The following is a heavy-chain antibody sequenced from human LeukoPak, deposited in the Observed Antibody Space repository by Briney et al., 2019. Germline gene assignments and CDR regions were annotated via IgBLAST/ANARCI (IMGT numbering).Heavy chain of an antibody. CDR3: ARSTWGYCSSTSCYGYDNYAFDY. V-gene: IGHV4-59*01. J-gene: IGHJ4*02. CDR2: IYYSGST. D-gene: IGHD2-2*01. CDR1: GGSISSYY. Sequence: SETLSLTCTVSGGSISSYYWSWIRQPPGKGLEWIGYIYYSGSTNCNPSLKSRVTISVDTSKNQFSLKLSSVTAADTAVYYCARSTWGYCSSTSCYGYDNYAFDYWGQGTLVTVSS.